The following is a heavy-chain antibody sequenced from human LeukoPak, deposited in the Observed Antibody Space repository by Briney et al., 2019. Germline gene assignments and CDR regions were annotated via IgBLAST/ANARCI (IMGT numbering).Heavy chain of an antibody. CDR2: IYYSGST. CDR3: ARGATVTTMEEKRYYFDY. CDR1: GGSISSSSYY. V-gene: IGHV4-39*07. J-gene: IGHJ4*02. D-gene: IGHD4-17*01. Sequence: SETLSLTCTVSGGSISSSSYYWGWIRQPPGKGLEWIGSIYYSGSTYYNPSLKSRVTISVDKSKNQFSLKLSSVTAADTAVYYCARGATVTTMEEKRYYFDYWGQGTLVTVSS.